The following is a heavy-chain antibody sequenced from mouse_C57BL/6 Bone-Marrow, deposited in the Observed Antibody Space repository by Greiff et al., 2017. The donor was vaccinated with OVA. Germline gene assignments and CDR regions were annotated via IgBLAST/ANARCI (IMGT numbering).Heavy chain of an antibody. CDR3: ARGRSLYAMDY. J-gene: IGHJ4*01. V-gene: IGHV5-17*01. CDR1: GFTFSDYG. Sequence: DVKLVESGGGLVKPGGSLKLSCAASGFTFSDYGMHWVRQAPEKGLEWVAYISSGSSTIYYADTVKGRFTISRDNAKNTLFLQMTSLRSEDTAMYYCARGRSLYAMDYWGQGTSVTVSS. CDR2: ISSGSSTI. D-gene: IGHD6-1*01.